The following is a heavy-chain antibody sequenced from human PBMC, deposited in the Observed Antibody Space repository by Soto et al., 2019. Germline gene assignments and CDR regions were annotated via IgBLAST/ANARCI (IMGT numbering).Heavy chain of an antibody. Sequence: GGSLRLSCAASGSTFSYYWMSWVRQAPGKGLEWVANIKQDGSEKYYVDSVKGRFTISRDNARNSLYLQMNSLRAEDTAVYYCAAGRYDFCSGYYTGWGLGTLVTVS. J-gene: IGHJ4*02. CDR1: GSTFSYYW. D-gene: IGHD3-3*01. CDR2: IKQDGSEK. V-gene: IGHV3-7*01. CDR3: AAGRYDFCSGYYTG.